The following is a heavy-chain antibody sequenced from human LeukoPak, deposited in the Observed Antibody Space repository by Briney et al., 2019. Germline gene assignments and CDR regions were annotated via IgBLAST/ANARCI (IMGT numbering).Heavy chain of an antibody. CDR3: AREGSSYDP. V-gene: IGHV1-2*02. CDR2: INPNSGGT. Sequence: ASVKVSCKASGYTFTSYDINWVRQATGQGLEWMGWINPNSGGTNYAQKFQGRVTMTRDTSIGTAYMELSRLRSDDTAVYYCAREGSSYDPWGQGTLVTVSS. CDR1: GYTFTSYD. J-gene: IGHJ5*02.